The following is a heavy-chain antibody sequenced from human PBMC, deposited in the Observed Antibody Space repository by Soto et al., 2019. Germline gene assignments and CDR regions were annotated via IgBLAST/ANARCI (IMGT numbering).Heavy chain of an antibody. CDR1: GGTFSSYT. V-gene: IGHV1-69*02. D-gene: IGHD6-6*01. CDR2: IIPILGIA. J-gene: IGHJ6*03. CDR3: ARPYSSSYPYYYMDV. Sequence: QVQLVQSGAEVKKPGSSVKVSCTASGGTFSSYTISWVRQAPGQGLEWMGRIIPILGIANYAQKLQGRVTITADKSTSTAYMELSSLRSEDTAVYYCARPYSSSYPYYYMDVWGKGTTVTVSS.